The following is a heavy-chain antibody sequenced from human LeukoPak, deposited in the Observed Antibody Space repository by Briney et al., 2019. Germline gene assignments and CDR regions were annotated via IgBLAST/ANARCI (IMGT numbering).Heavy chain of an antibody. J-gene: IGHJ4*02. CDR2: IYTSGST. D-gene: IGHD3-9*01. Sequence: TLSLTRTVSGGSLSSYYWSWIRQPAGKGLEWIGRIYTSGSTNYNPSLKSRVTMSVDTSKNQFSLKLSSVTAADTAVYYCARGGTYYDILTGYFPGGYFDYWGQGTLVTVSS. CDR3: ARGGTYYDILTGYFPGGYFDY. CDR1: GGSLSSYY. V-gene: IGHV4-4*07.